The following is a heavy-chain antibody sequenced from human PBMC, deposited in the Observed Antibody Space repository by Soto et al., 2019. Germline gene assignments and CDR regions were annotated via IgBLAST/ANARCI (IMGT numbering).Heavy chain of an antibody. CDR1: GGTFSSYT. Sequence: SVKVSCKASGGTFSSYTISWVRQAPGQGLEWMGRIIPILGIANYAQKFQGRVTITADKSTSTAYMELSSLRSEDTAVYYCARIFLARTTHPDYWGQGTLVTVSS. J-gene: IGHJ4*02. D-gene: IGHD1-7*01. CDR3: ARIFLARTTHPDY. CDR2: IIPILGIA. V-gene: IGHV1-69*02.